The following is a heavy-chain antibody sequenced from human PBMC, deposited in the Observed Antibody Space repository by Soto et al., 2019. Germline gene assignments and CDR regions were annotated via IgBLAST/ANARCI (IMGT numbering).Heavy chain of an antibody. Sequence: GGSLRLSCAASGFTFSSYAMHWVRQAPGKGLEWVAVISYDGSNKYYADSVKGRFTISRDNSKNTLYLQMNSLRAEDTAVYYCARDSSRRSSWSPGVGYWDQGTLVTVSS. CDR3: ARDSSRRSSWSPGVGY. J-gene: IGHJ4*02. CDR2: ISYDGSNK. D-gene: IGHD1-26*01. CDR1: GFTFSSYA. V-gene: IGHV3-30-3*01.